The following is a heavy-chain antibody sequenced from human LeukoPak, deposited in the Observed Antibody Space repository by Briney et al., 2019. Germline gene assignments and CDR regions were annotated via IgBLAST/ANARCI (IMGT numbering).Heavy chain of an antibody. CDR3: GRDLIGGGT. D-gene: IGHD2/OR15-2a*01. J-gene: IGHJ5*02. Sequence: GGSLRLSCAASGFTFSSYAMHWVRQAPGKGLEWVAVISYYGSNKYYADSVKGRFTISRDNSKNTLYLQMNSLRAEDTGVYDCGRDLIGGGTWGQGTLVTVSS. CDR1: GFTFSSYA. V-gene: IGHV3-30*04. CDR2: ISYYGSNK.